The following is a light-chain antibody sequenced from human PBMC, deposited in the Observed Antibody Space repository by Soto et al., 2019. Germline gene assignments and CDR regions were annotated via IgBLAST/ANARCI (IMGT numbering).Light chain of an antibody. CDR1: QSVSSSY. Sequence: EIVLTQSPGTLSLSPGERATLSCRASQSVSSSYLAWYQHKPGQAPRLLIFDTSTRAAGIPARFSGSGSGTDFTLTISCLQSEDFATYYCQQYYSFPPTFGPGTKVDIK. CDR2: DTS. J-gene: IGKJ3*01. V-gene: IGKV3-20*01. CDR3: QQYYSFPPT.